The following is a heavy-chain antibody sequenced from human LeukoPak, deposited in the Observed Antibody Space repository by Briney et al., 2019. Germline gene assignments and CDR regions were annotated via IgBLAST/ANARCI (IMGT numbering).Heavy chain of an antibody. CDR2: ISYDGSNK. D-gene: IGHD3-22*01. CDR1: GFTLSSYG. J-gene: IGHJ4*02. CDR3: AKETPYYDSSGDV. Sequence: GGSLRLSCAASGFTLSSYGMHWVRQAPGKGLEWVAVISYDGSNKYYADSVKGRFTISRDNSKNTLYLQMNSLRAEDTAVYYCAKETPYYDSSGDVWGQGTLVTVSS. V-gene: IGHV3-30*18.